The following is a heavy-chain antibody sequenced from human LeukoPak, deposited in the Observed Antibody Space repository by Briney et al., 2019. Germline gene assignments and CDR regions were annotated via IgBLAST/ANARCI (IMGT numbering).Heavy chain of an antibody. CDR2: IIPIFGTA. CDR1: GGTFNSYA. Sequence: SVKVSCKASGGTFNSYAISWVRQAPGQGLEWMGGIIPIFGTANYAQKFQGRVTITADESTSTAYMELSSLRSEDTAVYYCAREPRGRDAFDIWGQGTMVTVSS. D-gene: IGHD3-10*01. CDR3: AREPRGRDAFDI. J-gene: IGHJ3*02. V-gene: IGHV1-69*13.